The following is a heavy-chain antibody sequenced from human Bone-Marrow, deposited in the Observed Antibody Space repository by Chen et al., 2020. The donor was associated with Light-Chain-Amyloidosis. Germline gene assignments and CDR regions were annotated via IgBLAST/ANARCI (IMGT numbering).Heavy chain of an antibody. V-gene: IGHV1-69*06. J-gene: IGHJ6*02. CDR2: IIPIFGTA. Sequence: QVQLVQSGAEVKKPGSSVKVSCKASGGTFSSYAISWVRQATGQGLEWMGGIIPIFGTANYAQKFQGRVTITADKSTSTAYMELSSLRSEDTAVYYCARTITMIVVARGGMDVWGQGTTVTVSS. CDR1: GGTFSSYA. CDR3: ARTITMIVVARGGMDV. D-gene: IGHD3-22*01.